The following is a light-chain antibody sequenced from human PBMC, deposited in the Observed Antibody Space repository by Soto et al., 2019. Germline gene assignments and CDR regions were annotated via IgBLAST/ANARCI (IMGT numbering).Light chain of an antibody. Sequence: QSVLTQPPSASGTPGQRVTISCSGSSSNIGSNYVYWYRQLPGTAPKLLIYXXXXXXXXXXXXXXXXXSGTSASLAISGLXXEXXXXXXCAAWDDSLSGVVFGGGTKLTVL. CDR1: SSNIGSNY. CDR3: AAWDDSLSGVV. V-gene: IGLV1-47*01. J-gene: IGLJ2*01. CDR2: XXX.